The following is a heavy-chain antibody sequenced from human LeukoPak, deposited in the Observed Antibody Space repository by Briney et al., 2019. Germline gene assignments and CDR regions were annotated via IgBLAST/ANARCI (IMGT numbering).Heavy chain of an antibody. V-gene: IGHV4-39*07. Sequence: SETLSLTCTVSGGSISSSSYYWGWIRQPPGKGLEWIGSIYYSGSTYYNPSLKSRVTISVDTSKNQFSLKLSSVTAADTAVYYCARSLYAVGFDYWGQGTLVTVSS. CDR2: IYYSGST. CDR1: GGSISSSSYY. J-gene: IGHJ4*02. D-gene: IGHD3-16*01. CDR3: ARSLYAVGFDY.